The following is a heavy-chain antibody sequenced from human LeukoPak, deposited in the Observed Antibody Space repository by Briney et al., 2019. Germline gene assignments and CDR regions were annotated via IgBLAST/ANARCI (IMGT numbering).Heavy chain of an antibody. CDR3: AKSSRGGYIFFDY. D-gene: IGHD5-12*01. CDR2: ISGSGGTT. CDR1: GFTFSSYA. Sequence: PGGSLRLSCAAAGFTFSSYAMSWVRQAPGKGLEWVSSISGSGGTTYNADSVKGRFTISRDNSKSTLSLQMNSLRAEDTAVYYCAKSSRGGYIFFDYWGQGTLVTVSS. J-gene: IGHJ4*02. V-gene: IGHV3-23*01.